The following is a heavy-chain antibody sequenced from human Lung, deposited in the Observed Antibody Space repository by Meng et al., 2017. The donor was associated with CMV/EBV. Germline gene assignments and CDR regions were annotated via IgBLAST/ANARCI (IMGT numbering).Heavy chain of an antibody. Sequence: QVQRVQSGSELKKPGASVKVSCKASGYTFTGYYMHWLRQAPGQGLEWVGRITPSSGGTTYAQKFQGRVTMTRDTSISTAYMELSSLRSDDAAIYYCVRANLGSADYWGQGTLVTVSS. CDR2: ITPSSGGT. D-gene: IGHD7-27*01. CDR3: VRANLGSADY. J-gene: IGHJ4*02. CDR1: GYTFTGYY. V-gene: IGHV1-2*06.